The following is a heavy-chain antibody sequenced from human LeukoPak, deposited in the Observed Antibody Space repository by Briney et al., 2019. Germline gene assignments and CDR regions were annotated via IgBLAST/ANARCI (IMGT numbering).Heavy chain of an antibody. Sequence: GGSLRLSCAASGFTFSNAWMSWVRQAPGKGLEWVGRIKSKTDGGTTDYAAPVKGRFTISRDDSKNTLYLQMNSLKTEDTAVYYCTTYYYYDSSGYSRIFDYWGQGTLVTVSS. CDR3: TTYYYYDSSGYSRIFDY. D-gene: IGHD3-22*01. CDR1: GFTFSNAW. J-gene: IGHJ4*02. CDR2: IKSKTDGGTT. V-gene: IGHV3-15*01.